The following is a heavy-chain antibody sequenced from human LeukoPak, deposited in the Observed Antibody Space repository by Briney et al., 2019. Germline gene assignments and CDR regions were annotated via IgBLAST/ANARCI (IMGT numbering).Heavy chain of an antibody. D-gene: IGHD3-22*01. CDR3: ARRYYDSSGYYYVRLLDYFDY. CDR2: INPSGGST. V-gene: IGHV1-46*01. CDR1: GYTFTSYY. J-gene: IGHJ4*02. Sequence: ASVKVSCKASGYTFTSYYMHWVRQAPGQGLEWMGIINPSGGSTSYAQKFQGRVTMTRDTSTSTVYMGLSSLRSEDTAVYYCARRYYDSSGYYYVRLLDYFDYWGRGTLVTVSS.